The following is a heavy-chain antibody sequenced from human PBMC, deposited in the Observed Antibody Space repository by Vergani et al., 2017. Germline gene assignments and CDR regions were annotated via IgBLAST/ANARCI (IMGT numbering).Heavy chain of an antibody. V-gene: IGHV3-21*01. D-gene: IGHD3-22*01. J-gene: IGHJ4*02. Sequence: EVQLVESGGGLVKPGGSLRLSCAASGFTFSNYSMNWVRQAPGKGLEWVSSISSSSSYIYYADSVKGRFTIARDNAKNSLYLQMNSLRAEDTAVYYCARDWETYYYDSSGPFWGQGTLVTGSS. CDR3: ARDWETYYYDSSGPF. CDR2: ISSSSSYI. CDR1: GFTFSNYS.